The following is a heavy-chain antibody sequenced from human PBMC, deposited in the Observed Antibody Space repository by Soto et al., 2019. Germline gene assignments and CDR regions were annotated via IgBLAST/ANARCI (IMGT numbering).Heavy chain of an antibody. CDR3: ARGPRTRGYCSGGSCRNNWFDP. CDR1: GGSFSGYY. Sequence: QVQLQQWGAGLLKPSETLSLTCAVYGGSFSGYYWSWIRQPPGRGLGGFGEINHGGSNNYNRSLKSRVTLSVDTSKNQFSLKLSSVTAADTAVYYCARGPRTRGYCSGGSCRNNWFDPWGQGTLVTVSS. CDR2: INHGGSN. J-gene: IGHJ5*02. D-gene: IGHD2-15*01. V-gene: IGHV4-34*01.